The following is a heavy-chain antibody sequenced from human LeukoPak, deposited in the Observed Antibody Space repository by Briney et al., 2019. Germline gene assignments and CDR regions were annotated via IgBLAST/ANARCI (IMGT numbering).Heavy chain of an antibody. V-gene: IGHV3-11*01. J-gene: IGHJ4*02. Sequence: GSLRLSCAASGFIFSDFYMSWIRQAPGKGLEWVSFINTSDTTIHYADSVKGRFTVSRDNAKNSLFLQMDSLRVEDTAVYYCARDTVAGQIYFDHWGQGTLVTVSS. CDR2: INTSDTTI. CDR3: ARDTVAGQIYFDH. CDR1: GFIFSDFY. D-gene: IGHD6-19*01.